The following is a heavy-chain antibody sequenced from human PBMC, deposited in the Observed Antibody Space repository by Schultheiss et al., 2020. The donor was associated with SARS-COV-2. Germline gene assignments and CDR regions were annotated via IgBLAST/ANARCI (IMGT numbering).Heavy chain of an antibody. J-gene: IGHJ3*02. CDR1: GFTFSDYY. CDR2: ISSSSSYT. V-gene: IGHV3-11*06. Sequence: GGSLRLSCAASGFTFSDYYMSWIRQAPGKGLEWVSYISSSSSYTNYADSVKGRFTISRDNAKNSLYLQMNSLRAEDTAVYYCARSFDYYDSSGPGPQDAFDIWGQGTMVTVSS. CDR3: ARSFDYYDSSGPGPQDAFDI. D-gene: IGHD3-22*01.